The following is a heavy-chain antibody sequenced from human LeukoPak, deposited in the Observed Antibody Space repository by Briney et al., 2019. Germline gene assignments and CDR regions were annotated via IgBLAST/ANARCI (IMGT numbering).Heavy chain of an antibody. CDR2: IIPIFGKA. J-gene: IGHJ4*02. Sequence: SVKVSRKASGGTFISYAISWVRQAPGQGLEWMGGIIPIFGKASYAQKFQGRVTITTADSTSTAYMELSSLRSEDTAVYYCAARSPYLWGHGADYWGQGTVVTVSS. CDR3: AARSPYLWGHGADY. V-gene: IGHV1-69*05. D-gene: IGHD2-21*01. CDR1: GGTFISYA.